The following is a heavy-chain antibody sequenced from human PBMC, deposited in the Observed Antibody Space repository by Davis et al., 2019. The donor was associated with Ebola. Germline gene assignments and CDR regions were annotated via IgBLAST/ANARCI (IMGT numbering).Heavy chain of an antibody. CDR2: ISSSSSYI. V-gene: IGHV3-21*04. Sequence: GESLKISCAASGFTFSSYSMNWVRQAPGKGLEWVSSISSSSSYIYYADSVKGRFTISRDNAKNSLYLQMNSLRAEDTAVYYCARGASFIVYWFDPWGQGTLVTVSS. CDR1: GFTFSSYS. J-gene: IGHJ5*02. CDR3: ARGASFIVYWFDP. D-gene: IGHD2-21*01.